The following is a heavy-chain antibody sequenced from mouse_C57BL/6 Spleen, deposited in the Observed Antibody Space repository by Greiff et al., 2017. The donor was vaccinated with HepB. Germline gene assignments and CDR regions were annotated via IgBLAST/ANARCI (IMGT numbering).Heavy chain of an antibody. J-gene: IGHJ2*01. CDR2: INPNNGGT. CDR1: GYTFTDYY. V-gene: IGHV1-26*01. CDR3: ARPLYGSSSDY. Sequence: EVQLQQSGPELVKPGASVKISCKASGYTFTDYYMNWVKQSHGKSLEWIGDINPNNGGTSYNQKFKGKATLTVDKSSSTAYMELRSLTSEDSAVYYCARPLYGSSSDYWGQGTTLTVSS. D-gene: IGHD1-1*01.